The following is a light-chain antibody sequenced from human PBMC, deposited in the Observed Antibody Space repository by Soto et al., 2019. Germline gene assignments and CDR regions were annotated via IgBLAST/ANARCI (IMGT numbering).Light chain of an antibody. CDR1: SSDVGSYNL. J-gene: IGLJ3*02. CDR3: CSYAYSSTFWV. CDR2: EGS. V-gene: IGLV2-23*03. Sequence: QSALTQPASVSGSPGQSSTISCTGTSSDVGSYNLVSWYQQHPGKAPKLMIYEGSKRPSGVSNRFSGSKSGNTASLTISGLQAEDEADYCCSYAYSSTFWVFGGGTKLTVL.